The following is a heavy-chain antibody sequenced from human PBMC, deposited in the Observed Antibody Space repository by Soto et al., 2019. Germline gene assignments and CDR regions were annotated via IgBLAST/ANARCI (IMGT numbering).Heavy chain of an antibody. V-gene: IGHV3-66*04. CDR1: GFTVSSNY. J-gene: IGHJ4*02. CDR3: ARRHYYGSD. CDR2: IYSGGST. D-gene: IGHD3-10*01. Sequence: EVQLVESGGGLVQPGGSLRLSCAASGFTVSSNYMTWVRQAPGQGLECVSIIYSGGSTYYADSVKGRFTISRDNSKNTLYLHMNSLRAEDTPVYYCARRHYYGSDWGQGTLVTVSS.